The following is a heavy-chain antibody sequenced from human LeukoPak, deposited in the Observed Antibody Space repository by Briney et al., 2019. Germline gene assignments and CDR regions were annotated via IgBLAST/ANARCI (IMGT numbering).Heavy chain of an antibody. CDR1: GGTFSSYA. D-gene: IGHD1-20*01. J-gene: IGHJ3*02. Sequence: SVKVSCKASGGTFSSYAISWVRQAPGQGLEWMGGIIPIFGTANYAQKFQGRVTITADESTSTAYMELSSLRSEDTAVYYCARHDNWNDLDAFDIWGQGTMVSVSS. V-gene: IGHV1-69*13. CDR2: IIPIFGTA. CDR3: ARHDNWNDLDAFDI.